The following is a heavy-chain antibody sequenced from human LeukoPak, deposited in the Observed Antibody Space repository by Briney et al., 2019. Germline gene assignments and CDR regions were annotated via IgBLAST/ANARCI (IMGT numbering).Heavy chain of an antibody. D-gene: IGHD2-21*01. Sequence: GGSLRLSCAASGFTFSIYSMNWVRQAPGKGLEWVSYISSSGSTIYYADSVKGRFTISRDNSKNTLYLQMNSLRAEDTAVYYCARDSNSESYYYMDVWGKGTTVTVSS. CDR2: ISSSGSTI. CDR1: GFTFSIYS. J-gene: IGHJ6*03. CDR3: ARDSNSESYYYMDV. V-gene: IGHV3-48*01.